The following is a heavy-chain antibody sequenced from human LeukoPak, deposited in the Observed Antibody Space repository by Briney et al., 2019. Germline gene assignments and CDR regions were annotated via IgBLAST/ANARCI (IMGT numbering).Heavy chain of an antibody. CDR1: GFSFSGST. CDR2: IRSKANSYAT. J-gene: IGHJ4*02. Sequence: GGSLRLSCAASGFSFSGSTMHWVRQASGKGLEWVGRIRSKANSYATVYAASVKGRFTISRDDSKNTVYLQMNSLKTEDTAVYYCTIPITIFGVVAKNYWGQGTLVTVSP. CDR3: TIPITIFGVVAKNY. D-gene: IGHD3-3*01. V-gene: IGHV3-73*01.